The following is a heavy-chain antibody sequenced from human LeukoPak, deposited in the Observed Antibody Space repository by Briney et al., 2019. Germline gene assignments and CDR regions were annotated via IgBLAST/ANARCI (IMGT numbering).Heavy chain of an antibody. Sequence: PSETLSLTCAVYGGSFSGYYWSWIRQHPGKWLEWIGEINHSGSTNYNPSLKSRVTISVDTSKNQFSLKLSSVTAPDTAVYYCARGVSADYYDSSGYFSFDYWGQGTLVTVSS. D-gene: IGHD3-22*01. CDR2: INHSGST. CDR3: ARGVSADYYDSSGYFSFDY. CDR1: GGSFSGYY. J-gene: IGHJ4*02. V-gene: IGHV4-34*01.